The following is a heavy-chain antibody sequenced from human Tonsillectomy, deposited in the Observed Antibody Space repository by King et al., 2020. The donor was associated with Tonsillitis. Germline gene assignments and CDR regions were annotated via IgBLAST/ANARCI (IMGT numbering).Heavy chain of an antibody. Sequence: QLVQSGGGLVQPGRSLRLSCAASGFTFDDYAMHWVRQAPGKGLEWVSGISWNSGSIGYADAVKGRFTISRDNAKNSLYLQMDRLRAEDTALYYCAKGVTAGFGVVLAYGMDVWGQGTTVTVSS. CDR1: GFTFDDYA. D-gene: IGHD3-3*01. CDR2: ISWNSGSI. V-gene: IGHV3-9*01. CDR3: AKGVTAGFGVVLAYGMDV. J-gene: IGHJ6*02.